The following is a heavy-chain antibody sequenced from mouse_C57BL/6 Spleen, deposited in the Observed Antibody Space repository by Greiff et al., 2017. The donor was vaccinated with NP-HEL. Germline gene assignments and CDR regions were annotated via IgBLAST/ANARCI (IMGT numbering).Heavy chain of an antibody. D-gene: IGHD2-5*01. Sequence: QVQLQQPGAELVKPGASVKLSCKASGYTFTSYWMHWVKQRPGQGLEWIGNINPSNGGTNYNEKFKSKATLTVDKSSSTAYMQLSSLTSEDSAVYYCARGDYSNPWFAYWGQGTLVTVSA. V-gene: IGHV1-53*01. CDR3: ARGDYSNPWFAY. CDR2: INPSNGGT. J-gene: IGHJ3*01. CDR1: GYTFTSYW.